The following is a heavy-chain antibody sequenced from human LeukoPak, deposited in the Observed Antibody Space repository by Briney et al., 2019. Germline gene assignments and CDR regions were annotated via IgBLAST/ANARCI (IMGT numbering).Heavy chain of an antibody. V-gene: IGHV3-23*01. CDR2: ISGSGGRT. CDR3: ARDLRTGYTYGYPLDY. D-gene: IGHD5-18*01. J-gene: IGHJ4*02. Sequence: GGSLRLSCAASGFTFSSYAMSWVRQAPGKGPEWVSAISGSGGRTYYADSVKGRFTISRDNAKNSLYLQMNSLRAEDTAFYYCARDLRTGYTYGYPLDYWGQGTLVTVSS. CDR1: GFTFSSYA.